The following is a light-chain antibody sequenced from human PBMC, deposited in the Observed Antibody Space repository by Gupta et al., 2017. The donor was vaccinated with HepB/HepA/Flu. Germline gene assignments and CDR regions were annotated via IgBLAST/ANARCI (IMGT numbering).Light chain of an antibody. CDR3: SSYTSSSTWV. CDR2: EVS. Sequence: QSALTQPPSVSGSPGQSVPISCTGTSSDVGSYNRVSWYQHPPGTAPNLMIYEVSNRPSGVPDRFSGSKSGNTASLTISGLQAEDEADYYCSSYTSSSTWVFGGGTKLTVL. CDR1: SSDVGSYNR. J-gene: IGLJ3*02. V-gene: IGLV2-18*02.